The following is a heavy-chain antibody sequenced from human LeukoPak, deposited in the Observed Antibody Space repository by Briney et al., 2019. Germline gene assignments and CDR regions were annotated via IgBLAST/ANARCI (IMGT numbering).Heavy chain of an antibody. CDR2: IYSGGST. CDR1: GFTASNNY. Sequence: GGSLRLSCAASGFTASNNYMTWVRQAPGKGLEWLSVIYSGGSTYYADSVKGRFTISRDNSKNTLYLQMNSLRAEDTAVYYCARDSVGGSDVWGQGTTVTVSS. V-gene: IGHV3-66*01. D-gene: IGHD3-16*01. CDR3: ARDSVGGSDV. J-gene: IGHJ6*02.